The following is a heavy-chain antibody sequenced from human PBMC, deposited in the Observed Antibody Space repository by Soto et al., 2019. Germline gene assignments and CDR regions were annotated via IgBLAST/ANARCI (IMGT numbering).Heavy chain of an antibody. CDR2: IIPIFGTA. V-gene: IGHV1-69*13. J-gene: IGHJ6*02. Sequence: GASVKVSCKASGGTFSSYAISWVRQAPGQGLEWMGGIIPIFGTANYAQKFQGRVTITADESTSTAYMELSSLRSEDTAVYYCARGPYYDFWSGYPRWGMDVWGQGTTVTVSS. CDR1: GGTFSSYA. CDR3: ARGPYYDFWSGYPRWGMDV. D-gene: IGHD3-3*01.